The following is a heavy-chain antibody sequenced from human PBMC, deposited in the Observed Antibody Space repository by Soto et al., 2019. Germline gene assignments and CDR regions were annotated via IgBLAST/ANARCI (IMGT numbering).Heavy chain of an antibody. CDR1: SGSISSSNW. CDR3: AGLAARRHYFDY. V-gene: IGHV4-4*02. Sequence: SETLSLTCAVSSGSISSSNWWSWVRQPPGKGLEWIGEIYHRGSTNYNPSLKSRVTISVDKSKNQFSLKLSSVTAADTAVYYCAGLAARRHYFDYWGQGTLVTVSS. D-gene: IGHD6-6*01. J-gene: IGHJ4*02. CDR2: IYHRGST.